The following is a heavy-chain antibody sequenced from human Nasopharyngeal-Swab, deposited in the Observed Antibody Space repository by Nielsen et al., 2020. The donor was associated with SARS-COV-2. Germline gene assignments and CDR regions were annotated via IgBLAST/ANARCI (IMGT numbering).Heavy chain of an antibody. CDR3: ARIPGVGATRGGFDY. D-gene: IGHD1-26*01. J-gene: IGHJ4*02. V-gene: IGHV2-70*01. CDR2: IDWDDDK. Sequence: WIRQPPGKALEWLALIDWDDDKYYSTSLKTRLTNSKDTSKNQVVLTMTNMDPVDTATYYCARIPGVGATRGGFDYWGQGTLVTVSS.